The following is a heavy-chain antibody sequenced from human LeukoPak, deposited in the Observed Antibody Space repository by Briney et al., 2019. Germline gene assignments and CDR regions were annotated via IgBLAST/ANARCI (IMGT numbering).Heavy chain of an antibody. CDR1: GFTFTSSA. CDR3: AAAGGLVTAYCGGDCYSPWFDP. J-gene: IGHJ5*02. D-gene: IGHD2-21*02. V-gene: IGHV1-58*02. Sequence: SVKVSCKASGFTFTSSAMQWVRQARGQRLEWIGWIVVSSGNTNYAQKFQERVTITRDMSTSTAYMELSSLRSEDTAVYYCAAAGGLVTAYCGGDCYSPWFDPWGQGTLVTVSS. CDR2: IVVSSGNT.